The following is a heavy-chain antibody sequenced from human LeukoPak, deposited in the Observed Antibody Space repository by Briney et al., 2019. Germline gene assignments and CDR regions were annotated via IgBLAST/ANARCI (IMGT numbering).Heavy chain of an antibody. CDR2: IYSGGST. D-gene: IGHD6-19*01. CDR3: ARSVAVAGTDYYYYYGMDV. Sequence: GILRLSCAASGFTVSSNYMSWVRQAPGKGLEWVSVIYSGGSTYYADSVKGRFTISRDNSKNTLYLQMNSLRAEDTAVYYCARSVAVAGTDYYYYYGMDVWGQGTTVTVSS. CDR1: GFTVSSNY. V-gene: IGHV3-66*01. J-gene: IGHJ6*02.